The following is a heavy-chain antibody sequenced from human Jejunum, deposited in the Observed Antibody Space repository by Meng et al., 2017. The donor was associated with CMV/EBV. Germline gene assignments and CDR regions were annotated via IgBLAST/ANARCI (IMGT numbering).Heavy chain of an antibody. J-gene: IGHJ4*02. CDR1: GFTFSSYG. Sequence: QLVESGGDLVQPGGSLRLSCVGSGFTFSSYGMTWVRQAPGKGLEWVSGTSGGGGTTYYADSVKGRFTISRDNSKNTLYLQMNSLRAEDTALYYCAAVGTTPEWGQGTLVTVSS. CDR3: AAVGTTPE. V-gene: IGHV3-23*04. D-gene: IGHD2/OR15-2a*01. CDR2: TSGGGGTT.